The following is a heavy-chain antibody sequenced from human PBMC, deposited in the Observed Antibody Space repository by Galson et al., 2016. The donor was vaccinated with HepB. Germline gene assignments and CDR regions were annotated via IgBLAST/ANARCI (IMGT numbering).Heavy chain of an antibody. CDR1: GGSFSAYY. Sequence: SETLSLTCAVYGGSFSAYYWSWIRQPPGKGLAWIGEINHSGGTNYNPSLKSRVTISIDTSKNQLSLKLSSVTAADTAVYYCARGARGRYYGSGSYRPVVWFDPWGQGTLVTVSS. J-gene: IGHJ5*02. CDR2: INHSGGT. CDR3: ARGARGRYYGSGSYRPVVWFDP. V-gene: IGHV4-34*01. D-gene: IGHD3-10*01.